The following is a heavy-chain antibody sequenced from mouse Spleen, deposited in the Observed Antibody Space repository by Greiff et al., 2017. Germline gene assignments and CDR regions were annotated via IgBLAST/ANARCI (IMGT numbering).Heavy chain of an antibody. J-gene: IGHJ4*01. CDR1: GYTFTDYY. Sequence: VQLQQSGPELVKPGASVKISCKASGYTFTDYYMNWVKQSHGKSLEWIGDINPNNGGTSYNQKFKGKATLTVDKSSSTAYMQLSSLTSEDSAVYFCARVPYYAMDYWGQGTSVTVSS. CDR3: ARVPYYAMDY. V-gene: IGHV1-26*01. CDR2: INPNNGGT.